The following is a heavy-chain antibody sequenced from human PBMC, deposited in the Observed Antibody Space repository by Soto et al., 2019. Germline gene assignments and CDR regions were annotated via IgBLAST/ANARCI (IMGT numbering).Heavy chain of an antibody. CDR3: ARFHPESLLAEYYFDF. CDR2: IYHSGTT. V-gene: IGHV4-59*13. CDR1: GVSISSYC. Sequence: SETLSLTCTVSGVSISSYCWSWIRQPPGKGLEWIGYIYHSGTTSYNPSLESRVTISIDTSKKQVSLKLTSVTAADTAVYYCARFHPESLLAEYYFDFWGQGTLVTVSS. J-gene: IGHJ4*02. D-gene: IGHD3-3*02.